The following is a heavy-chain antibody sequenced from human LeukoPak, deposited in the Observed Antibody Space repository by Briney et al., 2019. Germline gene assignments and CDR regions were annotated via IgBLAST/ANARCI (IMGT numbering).Heavy chain of an antibody. D-gene: IGHD4-11*01. CDR3: ARFGDYSNPFDY. J-gene: IGHJ4*02. Sequence: ASVKVSCKASGGTFSSYAISWVRQAPGQGLEWMGRIIPILGIANYAQKFQGRVTITADKSTSTAYMELSSLRSEDTAVYYCARFGDYSNPFDYWGQGTLVTVSS. CDR1: GGTFSSYA. V-gene: IGHV1-69*04. CDR2: IIPILGIA.